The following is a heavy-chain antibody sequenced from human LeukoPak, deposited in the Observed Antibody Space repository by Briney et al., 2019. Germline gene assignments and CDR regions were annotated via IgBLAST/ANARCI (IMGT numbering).Heavy chain of an antibody. V-gene: IGHV4-59*12. Sequence: SETLSLTCTVSGGSISSYYWSWIRQPPGKGLEWIGYIYYSGSTNYNPSLKSRVTISVDTSKNQFSLKLSSVTAADTAVYYCACLTTMGRYWFDPWGQGTLVTVSS. CDR3: ACLTTMGRYWFDP. CDR1: GGSISSYY. CDR2: IYYSGST. J-gene: IGHJ5*02. D-gene: IGHD4-23*01.